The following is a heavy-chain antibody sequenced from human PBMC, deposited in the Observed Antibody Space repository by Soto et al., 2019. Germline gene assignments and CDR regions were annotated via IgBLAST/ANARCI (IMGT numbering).Heavy chain of an antibody. J-gene: IGHJ1*01. CDR1: GYTFTSYG. CDR2: ISAYNGNT. D-gene: IGHD3-22*01. CDR3: ARDYTYYYDSSGYYRAEYFQH. Sequence: GASVKVSCKASGYTFTSYGISWVRQAPGQGLEWMGWISAYNGNTNYAQKLQGRVTMTTDTSTSTAYMELRSLRSDYTAVYYCARDYTYYYDSSGYYRAEYFQHWGQGTLVTVSS. V-gene: IGHV1-18*01.